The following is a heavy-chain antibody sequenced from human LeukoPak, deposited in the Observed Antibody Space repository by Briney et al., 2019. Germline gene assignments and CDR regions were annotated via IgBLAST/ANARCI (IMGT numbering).Heavy chain of an antibody. CDR3: ARATRRQYYYDSSDYYQPGY. J-gene: IGHJ4*02. D-gene: IGHD3-22*01. V-gene: IGHV4-34*01. CDR2: INHSGST. CDR1: GGSFSGYY. Sequence: SETLSLTCAVYGGSFSGYYWSWIRQPPGKGLEWIGEINHSGSTNYNPSLKSRVTISVDTSKNQFSLKLSSVTAADTAVYYCARATRRQYYYDSSDYYQPGYWGQGTLVTVSS.